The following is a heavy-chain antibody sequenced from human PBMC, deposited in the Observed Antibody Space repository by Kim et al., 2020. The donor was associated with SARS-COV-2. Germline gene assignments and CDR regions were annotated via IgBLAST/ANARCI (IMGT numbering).Heavy chain of an antibody. V-gene: IGHV1-69*01. D-gene: IGHD5-18*01. CDR3: ARAQGYAFDY. J-gene: IGHJ4*02. CDR2: TA. Sequence: TANYAQKFQGRVTITADESTSTAYMELSSLRSEDTAVYYCARAQGYAFDYWGQGTLVTVSS.